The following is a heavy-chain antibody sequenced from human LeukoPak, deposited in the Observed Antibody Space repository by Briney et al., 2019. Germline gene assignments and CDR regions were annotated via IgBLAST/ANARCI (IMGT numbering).Heavy chain of an antibody. Sequence: SQTLSLTCTVSGGSISSGCYYWSWLRQHQGKGLEWIGYMHCSGSTYYNPSLKSRVTISVDTSKNQFSLKLSSVTAADAAVYYCARVRLYYGSGSTYDYGGQGPLVTVSS. D-gene: IGHD3-10*01. CDR1: GGSISSGCYY. CDR2: MHCSGST. J-gene: IGHJ4*02. V-gene: IGHV4-31*03. CDR3: ARVRLYYGSGSTYDY.